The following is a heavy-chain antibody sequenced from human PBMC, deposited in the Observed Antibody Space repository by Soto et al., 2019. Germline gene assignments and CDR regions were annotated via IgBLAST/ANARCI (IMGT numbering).Heavy chain of an antibody. CDR1: GYSFTNYG. V-gene: IGHV1-18*01. D-gene: IGHD6-6*01. CDR3: AREFRPQNAGAPINFAH. J-gene: IGHJ4*02. Sequence: QVQLVQSGAEVMQPGASVKVSCKASGYSFTNYGINWVRKAPGQGLEWMGWISAYNGNTKFAQKVQGRDTMATDTSTTKDYMELRSLRSDDTAVYYFAREFRPQNAGAPINFAHWRKGTLVTVSS. CDR2: ISAYNGNT.